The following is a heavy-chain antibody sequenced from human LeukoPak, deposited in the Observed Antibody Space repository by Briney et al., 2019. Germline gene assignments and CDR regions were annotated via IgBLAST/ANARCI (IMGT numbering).Heavy chain of an antibody. CDR3: ARKSVYYYGMDV. CDR2: ISYDGSNK. V-gene: IGHV3-30-3*01. J-gene: IGHJ6*02. CDR1: GFTFSSYA. Sequence: GRSLRLSCAASGFTFSSYAMHWVRQATGKGLEWVAVISYDGSNKYYADSVEGRFTISRDNSKNTLYLQMNCLRAEDTAVYYCARKSVYYYGMDVWGQGTTVTVSS.